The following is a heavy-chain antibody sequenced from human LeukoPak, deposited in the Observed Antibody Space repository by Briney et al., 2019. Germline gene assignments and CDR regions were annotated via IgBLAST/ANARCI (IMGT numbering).Heavy chain of an antibody. Sequence: SETLSLTCTVSGGSISSYYWSWIRQPPGKGLEWIGYIYYSGSTNYNPSLKSRVTISVDTSKNQFSLKLSSVTAADTAVYYCARSRYFGDFSFDPWGQGTLVTVSS. D-gene: IGHD3-10*01. J-gene: IGHJ5*02. V-gene: IGHV4-59*01. CDR3: ARSRYFGDFSFDP. CDR1: GGSISSYY. CDR2: IYYSGST.